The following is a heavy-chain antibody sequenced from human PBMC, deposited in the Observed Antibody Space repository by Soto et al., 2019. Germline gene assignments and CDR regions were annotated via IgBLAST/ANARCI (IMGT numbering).Heavy chain of an antibody. CDR3: ARGIQTYYYDTPDAFDI. D-gene: IGHD3-22*01. CDR1: GFTFSSYG. J-gene: IGHJ3*02. V-gene: IGHV3-33*01. Sequence: GGSLRLSCAASGFTFSSYGMHWVRQAPGKGLEWVAVIWYDGSNKYYADSVKGRFTISRDNSKNTQYLQMNSLRAEDTAVYYCARGIQTYYYDTPDAFDIWGQGTMVTVSS. CDR2: IWYDGSNK.